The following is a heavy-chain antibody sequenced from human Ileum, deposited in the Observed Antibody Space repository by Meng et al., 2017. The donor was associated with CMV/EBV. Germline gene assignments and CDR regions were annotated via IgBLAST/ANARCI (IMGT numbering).Heavy chain of an antibody. V-gene: IGHV3-30-3*01. CDR2: ISHDGTDN. CDR1: GFSFRNEA. J-gene: IGHJ4*02. D-gene: IGHD1-26*01. CDR3: AKDDGSYRLDH. Sequence: GESLKISCEVSGFSFRNEAMHWVRQAPDTGLEWVAVISHDGTDNYYADSVKGRFSISRDNSKSTLYLQMNSLRDADTAIYYCAKDDGSYRLDHWGQGTLVTVSS.